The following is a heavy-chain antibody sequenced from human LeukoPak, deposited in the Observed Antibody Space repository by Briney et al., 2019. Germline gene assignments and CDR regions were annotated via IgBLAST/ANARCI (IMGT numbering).Heavy chain of an antibody. CDR3: ARNLWFGESSDAFDM. CDR2: ISPNSGGT. CDR1: GYTFTVYY. J-gene: IGHJ3*02. V-gene: IGHV1-2*02. Sequence: GASVKVSCKASGYTFTVYYMHWVRQAPGQGLEWMGWISPNSGGTKYAQKFQGRVTMTADTSISTAYMELSSLRSDDTAVYYCARNLWFGESSDAFDMWGQGTMVTVSS. D-gene: IGHD3-10*01.